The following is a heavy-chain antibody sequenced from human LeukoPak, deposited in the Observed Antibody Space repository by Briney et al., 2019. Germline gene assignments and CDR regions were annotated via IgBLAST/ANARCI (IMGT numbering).Heavy chain of an antibody. D-gene: IGHD1-26*01. CDR2: LRQDRGDK. V-gene: IGHV3-7*05. CDR3: ARETRGTVGSY. Sequence: QPGGSLRLSCTASISTLSTHWMSWFRQTPGKGLEWVASLRQDRGDKYYVDSVKGRFTISRDNAANSLYLQMNSLRAEDTAVYYCARETRGTVGSYWGQGTLVTVSS. CDR1: ISTLSTHW. J-gene: IGHJ4*02.